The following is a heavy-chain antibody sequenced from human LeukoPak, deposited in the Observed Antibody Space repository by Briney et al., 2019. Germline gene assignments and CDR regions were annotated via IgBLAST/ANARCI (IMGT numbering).Heavy chain of an antibody. V-gene: IGHV5-51*01. CDR2: IYPGDSDT. CDR1: GYTFTGYW. D-gene: IGHD3-9*01. CDR3: AGTHYDILTGYSPFDY. Sequence: KVSCKAFGYTFTGYWIGWVRQMPGKGLEWMGIIYPGDSDTRYSPSFQGQVTISADKSISTAYLQWSSLKASDTAMYYCAGTHYDILTGYSPFDYWGQGTLVTVSS. J-gene: IGHJ4*02.